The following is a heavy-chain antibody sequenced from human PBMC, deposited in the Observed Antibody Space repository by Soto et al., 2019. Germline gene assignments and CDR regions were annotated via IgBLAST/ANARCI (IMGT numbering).Heavy chain of an antibody. CDR3: ARDVGALDY. J-gene: IGHJ4*02. D-gene: IGHD2-15*01. V-gene: IGHV1-46*01. CDR1: GYSFTSHY. CDR2: IYAGGVNT. Sequence: ASVKVSCKAIGYSFTSHYMHWVRQAPGQGLEWMGTIYAGGVNTKYAQKFKGRVTITKDTSTSTAYMELNSLTSEDTAVYYCARDVGALDYWGQGTLVTVSS.